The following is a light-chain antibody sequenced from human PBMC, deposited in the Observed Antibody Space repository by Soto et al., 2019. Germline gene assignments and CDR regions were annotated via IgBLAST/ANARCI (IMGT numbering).Light chain of an antibody. CDR3: QQYNSDWT. Sequence: DIQMTQSPSTMSASIGDRVTITCRARQSIRSWLAWYQQKPGRAPKLLIYDASSLESGVPSRFSGSGSGTEFTLTISSLQPDDFAIYYCQQYNSDWTFGQGTKVEIK. V-gene: IGKV1-5*01. J-gene: IGKJ1*01. CDR2: DAS. CDR1: QSIRSW.